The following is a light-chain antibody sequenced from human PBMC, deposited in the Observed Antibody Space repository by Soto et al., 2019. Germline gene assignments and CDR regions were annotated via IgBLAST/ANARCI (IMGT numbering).Light chain of an antibody. CDR1: QSVSSS. CDR3: QQRINWPLS. CDR2: DAS. J-gene: IGKJ4*01. Sequence: EIVLTQSPVTLSLSPGERATLYCRASQSVSSSLAWYQQKPGQAPRLLIYDASNRATGIPARFSGSGSETDFNLTVSSLEPEDVAVYDCQQRINWPLSFGGGTKVEIK. V-gene: IGKV3-11*01.